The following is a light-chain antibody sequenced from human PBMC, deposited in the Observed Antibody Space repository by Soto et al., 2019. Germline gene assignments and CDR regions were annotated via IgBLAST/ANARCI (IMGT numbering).Light chain of an antibody. CDR3: LHDALFPYS. CDR2: GIS. CDR1: QAIRND. V-gene: IGKV1-6*01. Sequence: AIQMTQSPSSLSASVGDTVTFTCRASQAIRNDLGWFQQRPGKPPKLLIYGISILQTGVPSRFSGSGSGTDFTLTISGLQHEEFATYYCLHDALFPYSFGQGTRLEI. J-gene: IGKJ2*03.